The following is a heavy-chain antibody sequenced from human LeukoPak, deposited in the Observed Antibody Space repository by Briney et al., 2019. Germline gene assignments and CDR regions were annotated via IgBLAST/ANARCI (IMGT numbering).Heavy chain of an antibody. CDR3: ARSEVGKGWYFDL. CDR2: IFHSGST. Sequence: SETLSLTCTVSGYSMSRGYFWGWIRQPPGKGLEWIASIFHSGSTYYNPSLKSRVTISVDTSKNQFSLTLSSVTAADTAVYYCARSEVGKGWYFDLWGRGTLVTVSS. J-gene: IGHJ2*01. D-gene: IGHD6-13*01. V-gene: IGHV4-38-2*02. CDR1: GYSMSRGYF.